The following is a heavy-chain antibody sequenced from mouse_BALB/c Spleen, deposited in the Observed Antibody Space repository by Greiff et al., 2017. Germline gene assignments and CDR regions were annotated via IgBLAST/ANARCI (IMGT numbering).Heavy chain of an antibody. CDR3: AREEIYYGNYGAMDY. Sequence: EVQGVESGGDLVKPGGSLKLSCAASGFTFSSYGMSWVRQTPDKRLEWVATISSGGSYTYYPDSVKGRFTISRDNAKNTLYLQMSSLKSEDTAMYYCAREEIYYGNYGAMDYWGQGTSVTVSS. J-gene: IGHJ4*01. D-gene: IGHD2-1*01. CDR2: ISSGGSYT. V-gene: IGHV5-6*01. CDR1: GFTFSSYG.